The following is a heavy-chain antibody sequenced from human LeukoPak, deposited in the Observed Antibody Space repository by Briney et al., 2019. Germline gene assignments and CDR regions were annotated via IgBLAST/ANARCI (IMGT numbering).Heavy chain of an antibody. D-gene: IGHD5-18*01. Sequence: SETLSLTCTVSGGSISSYHWSWIRQPPGKGLEWIGYIYYSGSTNYNPSLKSRVTISVDTSKNQFSLKLSSVTAADTAVYYCARVVRYSYGYWYFDLWGRGTLVTVSS. CDR1: GGSISSYH. V-gene: IGHV4-59*01. CDR3: ARVVRYSYGYWYFDL. J-gene: IGHJ2*01. CDR2: IYYSGST.